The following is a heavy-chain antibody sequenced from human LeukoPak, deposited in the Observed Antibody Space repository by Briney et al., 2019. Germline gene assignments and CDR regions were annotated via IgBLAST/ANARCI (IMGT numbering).Heavy chain of an antibody. V-gene: IGHV4-59*01. CDR1: GASISRYY. J-gene: IGHJ4*02. CDR2: ISYSGST. Sequence: SETLSLTCTVSGASISRYYWSWIRQPPGKGLEWIGHISYSGSTNYNPSLNSRVTVSVDTSQSQFSLKLSSVTAADTAVYYCARGFLARGYWGQGTLVTVSS. CDR3: ARGFLARGY.